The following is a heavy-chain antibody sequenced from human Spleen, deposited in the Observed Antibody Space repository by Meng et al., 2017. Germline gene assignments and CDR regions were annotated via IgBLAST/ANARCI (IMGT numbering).Heavy chain of an antibody. CDR3: ARRGLTGDVSVRYY. D-gene: IGHD7-27*01. CDR1: GGSFSGYY. Sequence: GSLRLSCAVYGGSFSGYYWSWIRQPPGKGLEWIGEINHSGSTNYNPSLKSRVTISVDTSKNQFSLKLSSVTAADTAVYYCARRGLTGDVSVRYYCGRGTLVTVSS. V-gene: IGHV4-34*01. J-gene: IGHJ4*02. CDR2: INHSGST.